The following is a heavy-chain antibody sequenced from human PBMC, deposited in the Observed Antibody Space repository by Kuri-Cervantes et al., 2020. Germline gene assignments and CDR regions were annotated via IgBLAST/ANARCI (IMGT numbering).Heavy chain of an antibody. Sequence: GESLKISCAASEFTVNSSYMSWVRQAPGKGLEWVSVIFGGGRTHYADSVKGRFTISRENAKNSLYLQMNSLRAGDTAVYYCARGSYYYDSSGFTAWGQGTLVTVSS. CDR2: IFGGGRT. CDR1: EFTVNSSY. CDR3: ARGSYYYDSSGFTA. D-gene: IGHD3-22*01. J-gene: IGHJ5*02. V-gene: IGHV3-66*01.